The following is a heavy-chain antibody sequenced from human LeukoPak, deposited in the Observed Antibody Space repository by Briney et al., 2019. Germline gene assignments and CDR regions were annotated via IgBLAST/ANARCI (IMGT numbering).Heavy chain of an antibody. J-gene: IGHJ6*02. Sequence: GGSLRLSCAASGFTFSSYGMHWVRQAPGKGLEWVAVISYDGSNKYYAESVKGRFTISRDNSKNTLYLPMTSLSAEDTAVYYCAKVGRLYRSGWYAGYYGMDVWGQGTTVTVSS. D-gene: IGHD6-19*01. CDR1: GFTFSSYG. CDR3: AKVGRLYRSGWYAGYYGMDV. V-gene: IGHV3-30*18. CDR2: ISYDGSNK.